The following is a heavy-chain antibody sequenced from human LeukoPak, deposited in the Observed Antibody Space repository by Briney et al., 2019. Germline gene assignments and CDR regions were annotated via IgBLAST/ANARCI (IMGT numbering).Heavy chain of an antibody. D-gene: IGHD3-22*01. CDR2: INSDGSST. CDR3: ASQARSWDSSGYYDAFDI. V-gene: IGHV3-74*01. Sequence: GGSLRLSCAASGLTFSGFWMHWVRQTPGKGLVGVSRINSDGSSTNYADSVKGRFTISRDNAKNSLYLQMNSLRAEDTAVYYCASQARSWDSSGYYDAFDIWGQGTMVTVSS. J-gene: IGHJ3*02. CDR1: GLTFSGFW.